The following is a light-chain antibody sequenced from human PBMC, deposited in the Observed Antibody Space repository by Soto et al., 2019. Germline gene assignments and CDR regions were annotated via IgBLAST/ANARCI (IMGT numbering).Light chain of an antibody. V-gene: IGKV1-5*03. CDR3: QQYYSYSPYT. CDR1: QSISSW. J-gene: IGKJ2*01. Sequence: DIQMTQSPSTLSASVGDRVTITCRASQSISSWLAWYQQKPGKAPKLLIYKASSLESGVPSRFSGSGSGTEFPHTISSLQPDDFATYYCQQYYSYSPYTFGQGTKLEIK. CDR2: KAS.